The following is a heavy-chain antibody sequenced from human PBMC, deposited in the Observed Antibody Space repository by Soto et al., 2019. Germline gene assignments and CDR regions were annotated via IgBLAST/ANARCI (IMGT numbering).Heavy chain of an antibody. CDR2: ISGSGGST. Sequence: GSLRLSCAASGFTFSSYAMSWVRQAPGKGLEWVSAISGSGGSTYYADSVKGRFTISRDNSKNTLYLQMNSLRAEDTAVYYCAKGGRGNSGYYYYGMDVWGQGTTVTVSS. CDR1: GFTFSSYA. J-gene: IGHJ6*02. D-gene: IGHD3-16*01. V-gene: IGHV3-23*01. CDR3: AKGGRGNSGYYYYGMDV.